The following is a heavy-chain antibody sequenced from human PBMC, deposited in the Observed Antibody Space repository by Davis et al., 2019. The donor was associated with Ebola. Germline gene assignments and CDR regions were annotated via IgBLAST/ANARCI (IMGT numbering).Heavy chain of an antibody. D-gene: IGHD3-3*01. J-gene: IGHJ4*02. Sequence: GGSLRLSCAASGFTFSSYAMSWVRQAPGKGLEWVSGISGIGGSAYYADSVKGRLTISRDNSKNSLYLQMHSLRDEDSAVYFCAGGDFWSGQFDYWGQGTLVTVSS. CDR1: GFTFSSYA. V-gene: IGHV3-23*01. CDR2: ISGIGGSA. CDR3: AGGDFWSGQFDY.